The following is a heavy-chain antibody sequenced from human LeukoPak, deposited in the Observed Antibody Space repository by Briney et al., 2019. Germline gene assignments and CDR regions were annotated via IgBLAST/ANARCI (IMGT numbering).Heavy chain of an antibody. CDR2: ISAYNGNT. Sequence: GASVKVSCKASGYTFTSYGISWVRQAPGQGLEWMGWISAYNGNTNYAQKLQGRVTMTTDTSTSTAYMELRGLRSDDTAVYYCARDGPGTLLWFGELEGYYGMDVWGQGTTVTVSS. D-gene: IGHD3-10*01. V-gene: IGHV1-18*01. CDR3: ARDGPGTLLWFGELEGYYGMDV. J-gene: IGHJ6*02. CDR1: GYTFTSYG.